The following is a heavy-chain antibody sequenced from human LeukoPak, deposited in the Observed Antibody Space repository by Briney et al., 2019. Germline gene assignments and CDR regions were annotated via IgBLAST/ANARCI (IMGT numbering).Heavy chain of an antibody. J-gene: IGHJ6*02. D-gene: IGHD3-22*01. CDR2: ISYDGSNK. Sequence: GRSLRLSCAASGFTFSSYAMHWVRQAPGKGLEWVAVISYDGSNKYYADSVKGRFTISRDNSKNTLYLQMNSLRAEDTAVYYCARGAMYYDGSGAYGHLDVWGQGTTVTVSS. V-gene: IGHV3-30-3*01. CDR1: GFTFSSYA. CDR3: ARGAMYYDGSGAYGHLDV.